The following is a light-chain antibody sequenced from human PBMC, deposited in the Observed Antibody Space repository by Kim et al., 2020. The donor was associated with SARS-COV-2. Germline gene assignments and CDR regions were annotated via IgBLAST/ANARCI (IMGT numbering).Light chain of an antibody. J-gene: IGLJ2*01. Sequence: GQSVTISCTGTSRDVGVYNYVSWYQHHPGKAPKLMIYDVSKRPSGVPDRFSGSKSGNTASLTVSGLQAEDEADYYCSSYASSKNVVFGGGTQLTVL. CDR2: DVS. CDR1: SRDVGVYNY. CDR3: SSYASSKNVV. V-gene: IGLV2-8*01.